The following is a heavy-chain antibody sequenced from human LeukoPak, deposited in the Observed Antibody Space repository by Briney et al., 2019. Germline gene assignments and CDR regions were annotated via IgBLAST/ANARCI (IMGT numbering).Heavy chain of an antibody. D-gene: IGHD1-14*01. J-gene: IGHJ5*02. V-gene: IGHV1-2*02. Sequence: ASVKVSCKASGYTFTGYYMHWVRQAPGQGLEWRGWINPNSGGTNYAQKFQGRVTMTRAKSISTAYMELSRLRSDDTAVYYCARDRSNRGFDPWGQGTLVTVSS. CDR2: INPNSGGT. CDR3: ARDRSNRGFDP. CDR1: GYTFTGYY.